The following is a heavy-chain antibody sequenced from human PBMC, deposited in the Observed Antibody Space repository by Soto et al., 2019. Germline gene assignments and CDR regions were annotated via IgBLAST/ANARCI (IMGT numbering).Heavy chain of an antibody. V-gene: IGHV3-33*01. Sequence: PGGSLRLSCAASGFTFSSYGMHWVRQAPGKGLEWVAVIWYDGSNKYYADSVKGRFTISRDNSKNTLYLQMNSLRAEDTAVYYSARDGRQQEYYFDYWGQGTLVTVSS. CDR1: GFTFSSYG. CDR2: IWYDGSNK. D-gene: IGHD6-13*01. J-gene: IGHJ4*02. CDR3: ARDGRQQEYYFDY.